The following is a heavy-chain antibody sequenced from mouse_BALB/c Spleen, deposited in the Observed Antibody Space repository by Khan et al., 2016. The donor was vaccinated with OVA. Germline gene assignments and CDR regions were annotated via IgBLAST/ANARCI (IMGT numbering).Heavy chain of an antibody. D-gene: IGHD2-14*01. CDR3: VREGGYYRSDGWFAY. CDR2: IIPSNDYT. Sequence: QVQLKQSGAELARPGASVKMSCKASGYTFTTYTIHWVKQRPGQGLEWIGYIIPSNDYTNYNQKFKDRATLTADKSSSTAYMQLSSLTSEDSAVYYGVREGGYYRSDGWFAYWGQGTLVTVSA. CDR1: GYTFTTYT. J-gene: IGHJ3*01. V-gene: IGHV1-4*01.